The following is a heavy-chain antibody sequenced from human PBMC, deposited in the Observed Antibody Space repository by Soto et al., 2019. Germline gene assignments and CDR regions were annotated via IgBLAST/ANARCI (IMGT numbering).Heavy chain of an antibody. CDR3: AKDNYDILTGYYDALDI. CDR1: GFTFSSYS. CDR2: ISSSSSYI. Sequence: GGSLRLSCAASGFTFSSYSMNWVRQAPGKGLEWVSSISSSSSYIYYADSVKGRFTISRDNAKNSLYLQMNSLRAEDTAVYYCAKDNYDILTGYYDALDIWGQGTMVTVSS. D-gene: IGHD3-9*01. J-gene: IGHJ3*02. V-gene: IGHV3-21*04.